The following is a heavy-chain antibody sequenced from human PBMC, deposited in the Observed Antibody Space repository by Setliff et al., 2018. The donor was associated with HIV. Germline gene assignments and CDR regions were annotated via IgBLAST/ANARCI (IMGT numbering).Heavy chain of an antibody. CDR3: VREMPGPPGALDL. Sequence: PGGSLRLSCAASGFTVSSHYMSWVRQAPGKGLEWVSTIYSDGSTYHADSVKGRFTLSRDTSKNTLYLQMNSLRAEDTAIYYCVREMPGPPGALDLWGHGTMVTVSS. CDR2: IYSDGST. CDR1: GFTVSSHY. J-gene: IGHJ3*01. V-gene: IGHV3-66*01. D-gene: IGHD7-27*01.